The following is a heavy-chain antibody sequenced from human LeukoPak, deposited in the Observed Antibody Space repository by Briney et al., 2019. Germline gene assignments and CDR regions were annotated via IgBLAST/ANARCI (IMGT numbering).Heavy chain of an antibody. Sequence: ASVKVSCKASGYTFTSYYMHWVRQAPGQGLEWMGWINPNSGGTNYAQKFQGRVTMTRDTSISTAYMELSRLRSDDTAVYYCARDGAVITIFGVVTSSDYWGQGTLVTVSS. CDR2: INPNSGGT. CDR1: GYTFTSYY. V-gene: IGHV1-2*02. D-gene: IGHD3-3*01. J-gene: IGHJ4*02. CDR3: ARDGAVITIFGVVTSSDY.